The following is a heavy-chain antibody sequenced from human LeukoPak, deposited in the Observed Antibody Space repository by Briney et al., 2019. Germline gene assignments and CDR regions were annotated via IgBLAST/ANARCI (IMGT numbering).Heavy chain of an antibody. D-gene: IGHD5-18*01. CDR1: GFTFSLFG. CDR2: ISHDGSNK. V-gene: IGHV3-30*18. J-gene: IGHJ4*02. Sequence: GGSLRLSCAVSGFTFSLFGMHWVRQAPGKGLEWVAVISHDGSNKYPADSVKGRFTISRDSSKNTLYLQTNSLRVEDTAVYYCAKGGYTYDWGGYFDYWGQGTLVTVSS. CDR3: AKGGYTYDWGGYFDY.